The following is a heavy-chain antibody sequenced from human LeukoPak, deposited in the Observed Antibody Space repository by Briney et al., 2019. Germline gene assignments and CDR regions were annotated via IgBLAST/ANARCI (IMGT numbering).Heavy chain of an antibody. CDR3: ARQGSDYGGNNNWFDP. V-gene: IGHV4-4*09. Sequence: SETLSLTCTVSGGSISSYYWSWIRQPPGKGLEWIGYIYTSGSTNYNPSLKSRVTISVDTSKNQFSLKLSSVTAADTAVYYCARQGSDYGGNNNWFDPWGQGTLVTVSS. J-gene: IGHJ5*02. CDR1: GGSISSYY. CDR2: IYTSGST. D-gene: IGHD4-23*01.